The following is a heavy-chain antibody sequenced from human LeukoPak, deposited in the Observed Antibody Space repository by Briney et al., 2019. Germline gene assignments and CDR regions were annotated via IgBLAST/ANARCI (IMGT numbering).Heavy chain of an antibody. D-gene: IGHD3-22*01. CDR3: ARGEDYYDSTLDYYSYYMDV. CDR1: GFTFSDYY. J-gene: IGHJ6*03. Sequence: GGSLRLSCAASGFTFSDYYMSWIRQAPGKGLEWVSSISSGSMYIYYADSVKGRFTISRDNAKNSLYLQVNSLRAEDTAVYCCARGEDYYDSTLDYYSYYMDVWGKGTTVTVSS. V-gene: IGHV3-11*06. CDR2: ISSGSMYI.